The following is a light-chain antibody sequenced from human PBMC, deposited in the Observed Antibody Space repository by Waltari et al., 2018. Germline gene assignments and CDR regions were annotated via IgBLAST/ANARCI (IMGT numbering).Light chain of an antibody. J-gene: IGLJ1*01. CDR2: EVS. V-gene: IGLV2-14*01. CDR3: SSYTNTNGPYV. CDR1: SSDLGGYNY. Sequence: QSALAQPASVSGSPGQSITISCPGTSSDLGGYNYVPWSQQHPGKAPKLLIYEVSNRPSGVSDRFSGSKSGNTASLTISGLQVEDDCDYSCSSYTNTNGPYVFGSGTKVTV.